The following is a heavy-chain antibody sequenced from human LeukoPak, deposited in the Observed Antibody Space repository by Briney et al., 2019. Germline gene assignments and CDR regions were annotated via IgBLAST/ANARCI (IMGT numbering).Heavy chain of an antibody. CDR3: AKRGVVIRVILVGFHKEAYYFAS. CDR2: SSDRWGRT. D-gene: IGHD3-22*01. V-gene: IGHV3-23*01. CDR1: GMTLSKYG. Sequence: GGALRLSCVGSGMTLSKYGRSGVGQAGGRGLEWVAGSSDRWGRTNYAGAGKGRFNISRDSPKNTMYLQMNSLRAEDTAVYFCAKRGVVIRVILVGFHKEAYYFASWGQGALVTVSS. J-gene: IGHJ4*02.